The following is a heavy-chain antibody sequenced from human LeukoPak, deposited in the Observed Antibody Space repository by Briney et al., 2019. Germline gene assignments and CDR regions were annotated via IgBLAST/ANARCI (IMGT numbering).Heavy chain of an antibody. Sequence: GGSLRLSCTVSGFTVTSNYMTWVRQAPGKGLEWVSVIYTDGKTYYADSVKGRFSISRDNAKNSLYLQMNSLRAEDTAVYYCARDLYRIVVVPHYFDYWGQGTLVTVSS. D-gene: IGHD3-22*01. CDR3: ARDLYRIVVVPHYFDY. CDR1: GFTVTSNY. CDR2: IYTDGKT. V-gene: IGHV3-66*01. J-gene: IGHJ4*02.